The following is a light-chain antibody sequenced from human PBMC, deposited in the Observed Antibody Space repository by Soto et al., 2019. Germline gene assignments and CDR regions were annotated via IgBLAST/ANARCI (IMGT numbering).Light chain of an antibody. CDR2: DAS. CDR3: QQYGSSPRT. V-gene: IGKV3-20*01. Sequence: EMMLTQSPGTLSLSPGDKATLSCRASQSVSGSYLAWYQQKPGQAPRLVIYDASSSATGTPDRFSGSGSGADSTLTISRLVPVEFAEYYCQQYGSSPRTFGQMTKVESK. CDR1: QSVSGSY. J-gene: IGKJ1*01.